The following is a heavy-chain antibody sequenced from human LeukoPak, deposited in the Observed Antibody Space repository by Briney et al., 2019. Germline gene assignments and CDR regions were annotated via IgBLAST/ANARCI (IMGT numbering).Heavy chain of an antibody. CDR1: GFPFSTYW. V-gene: IGHV3-7*03. CDR2: INQDGTEK. Sequence: GESLRLSCAASGFPFSTYWMSWVRQAPGKGLEWVANINQDGTEKYYVDSVKGRFTISRDNSKNTLYLQMNSLRADDTAVYYCAKDSLRTVPAASFDYWGQGTLVTVSS. CDR3: AKDSLRTVPAASFDY. J-gene: IGHJ4*02. D-gene: IGHD2-2*01.